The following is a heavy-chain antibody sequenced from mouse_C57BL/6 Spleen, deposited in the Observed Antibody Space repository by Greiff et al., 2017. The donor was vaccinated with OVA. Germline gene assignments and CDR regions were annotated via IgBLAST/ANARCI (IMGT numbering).Heavy chain of an antibody. V-gene: IGHV5-6*01. CDR3: ARHRDYDRGYYFDY. CDR1: GFTFSSYG. D-gene: IGHD2-4*01. Sequence: EVQLVESGGDLVKPGGSLKLSCAASGFTFSSYGMSWVRQTPDKRLEWVATIRSGGSYTYYPDSVKGRFTISRDNAKNTLYLQMSSLKAEDTAMYYCARHRDYDRGYYFDYWGQGTTLTVSS. J-gene: IGHJ2*01. CDR2: IRSGGSYT.